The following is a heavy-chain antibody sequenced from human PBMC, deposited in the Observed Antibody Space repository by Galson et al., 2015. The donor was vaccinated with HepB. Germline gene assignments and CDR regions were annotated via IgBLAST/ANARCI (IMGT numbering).Heavy chain of an antibody. D-gene: IGHD3-22*01. V-gene: IGHV1-69*13. CDR2: IIPFSGTP. J-gene: IGHJ4*02. CDR3: AGSHSHYYDSSYLFGY. CDR1: GGTLSRFA. Sequence: SVKVSCKASGGTLSRFAISWVRQAPGQGLEWMGGIIPFSGTPNYAQEFQGRVTITADESTRAAYMDLSSLRSEDTAIYYCAGSHSHYYDSSYLFGYWGQGTLVTVSS.